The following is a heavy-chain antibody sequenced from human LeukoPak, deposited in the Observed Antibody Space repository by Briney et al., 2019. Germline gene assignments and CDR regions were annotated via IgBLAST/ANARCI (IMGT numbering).Heavy chain of an antibody. Sequence: GGSLRLSCAASRFTLSTYWMSWVRQAPGKGLEWVAHIKQDGSQEYYVDSVKGRFTISRDSAKNSLYLQMNSLRAEDTAVYYCARGVPYDSWSGPHYSDYWGQGTLVTVSS. CDR1: RFTLSTYW. V-gene: IGHV3-7*01. D-gene: IGHD3-3*01. CDR3: ARGVPYDSWSGPHYSDY. J-gene: IGHJ4*02. CDR2: IKQDGSQE.